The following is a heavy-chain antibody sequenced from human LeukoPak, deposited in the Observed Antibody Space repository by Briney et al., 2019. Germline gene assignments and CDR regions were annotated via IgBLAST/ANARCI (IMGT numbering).Heavy chain of an antibody. CDR3: ARSVSGGSSPYYYYYGMDV. CDR1: GGTFSNYA. Sequence: SVKVSCKASGGTFSNYAISWVRQAPGQGLEWMGGIIPIFGTANYAQKFQGRVTITADESTSTAYMELSSLRSEDTAVYYCARSVSGGSSPYYYYYGMDVWGQGTTVTVSS. CDR2: IIPIFGTA. J-gene: IGHJ6*02. D-gene: IGHD2-15*01. V-gene: IGHV1-69*13.